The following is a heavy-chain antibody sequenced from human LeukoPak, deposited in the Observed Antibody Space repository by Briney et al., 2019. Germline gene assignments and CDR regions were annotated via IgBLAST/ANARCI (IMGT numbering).Heavy chain of an antibody. J-gene: IGHJ5*02. CDR1: GGSISSYY. Sequence: SETLSLTRTVSGGSISSYYWSWIRQPPGKGLEWIGYIYYSGSTNYKPSLKSRVTISVDTSKNQFSLKLSSVTAADTAVYYCARGGYYGSGNDFRFDPWGQGTLVTVSS. D-gene: IGHD3-10*01. CDR3: ARGGYYGSGNDFRFDP. CDR2: IYYSGST. V-gene: IGHV4-59*01.